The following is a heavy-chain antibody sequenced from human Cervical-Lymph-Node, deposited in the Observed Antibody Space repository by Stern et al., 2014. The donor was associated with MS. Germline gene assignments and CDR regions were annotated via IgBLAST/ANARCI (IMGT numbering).Heavy chain of an antibody. CDR3: ARGGFSSGWPTLDY. V-gene: IGHV1-8*01. D-gene: IGHD6-19*01. CDR1: VYTFTTYD. J-gene: IGHJ4*02. CDR2: MNPSSGNT. Sequence: MQLVESGAEVKKPGASVKVSCKASVYTFTTYDINWVRQATGQGLEWMGWMNPSSGNTQYAQKFQGRVTMTRNTSIGTAYMELSSLRSDDTAVYYCARGGFSSGWPTLDYWGQGSLVTVSS.